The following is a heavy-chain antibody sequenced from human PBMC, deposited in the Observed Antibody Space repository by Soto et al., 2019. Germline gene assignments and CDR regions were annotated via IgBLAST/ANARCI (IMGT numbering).Heavy chain of an antibody. CDR3: AKALPLGSYYKPLHY. CDR1: GFTFGEYA. Sequence: GGSLRLSCAASGFTFGEYAIHWVRQAPGKGLEWVSGISWNSDTTGYADSVKGRFTISRDNAKNSVYLQMNSLRPEDTALYYCAKALPLGSYYKPLHYWGQGTLVTVSS. V-gene: IGHV3-9*01. J-gene: IGHJ4*02. CDR2: ISWNSDTT. D-gene: IGHD3-10*01.